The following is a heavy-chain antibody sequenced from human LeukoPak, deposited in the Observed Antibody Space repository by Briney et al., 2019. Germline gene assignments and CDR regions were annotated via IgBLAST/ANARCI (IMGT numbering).Heavy chain of an antibody. V-gene: IGHV3-23*01. Sequence: GGSLRLSCAASGFTFSSYAMSWVRQAPGKGLEWVSAISGSGGSTYYADSVKGRFTISRDNSKNTLYLQMNSLRAEGTAVYYCARSEIAALQPWGDYWGQGTLVTVSS. D-gene: IGHD6-6*01. J-gene: IGHJ4*02. CDR2: ISGSGGST. CDR3: ARSEIAALQPWGDY. CDR1: GFTFSSYA.